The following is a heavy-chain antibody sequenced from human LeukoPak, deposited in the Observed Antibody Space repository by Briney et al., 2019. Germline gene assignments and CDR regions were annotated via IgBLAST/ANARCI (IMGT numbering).Heavy chain of an antibody. CDR3: ARQNIGGTSASDY. J-gene: IGHJ4*02. D-gene: IGHD1-26*01. V-gene: IGHV5-51*01. Sequence: GESLKISCKGSGYTFTNYWIGWVRQMPGKGLERMGITYPGDADTRYSPSFRGQVTISADKSISTAYLQWSSLKASDTAMYYCARQNIGGTSASDYWGQGTLVTVSS. CDR2: TYPGDADT. CDR1: GYTFTNYW.